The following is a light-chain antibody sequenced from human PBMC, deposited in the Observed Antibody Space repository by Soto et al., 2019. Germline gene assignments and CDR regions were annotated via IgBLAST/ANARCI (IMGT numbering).Light chain of an antibody. CDR3: SSYTSSNTLV. Sequence: QSALTQPASVSGSPGQSITISCTGTSSDVGAYNYVSWYQQHPGKAPKLMIFEVSDRPSGVSNRFSGSKSGNTASLTISGLQEEDEADYYCSSYTSSNTLVFGGGTKLTVL. CDR2: EVS. CDR1: SSDVGAYNY. V-gene: IGLV2-14*01. J-gene: IGLJ2*01.